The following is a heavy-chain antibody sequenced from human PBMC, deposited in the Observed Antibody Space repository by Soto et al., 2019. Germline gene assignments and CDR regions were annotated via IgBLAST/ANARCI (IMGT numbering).Heavy chain of an antibody. CDR2: IYYSGNT. CDR3: ASSSPYGMDV. V-gene: IGHV4-30-4*01. CDR1: GGSISSGYYY. J-gene: IGHJ6*02. Sequence: SETLSLTCSVSGGSISSGYYYWSWIRQPPGKGLEWIGNIYYSGNTYYNPSLKSRLIISIDTSKHQFSLKVGSVTAADTAVYYCASSSPYGMDVWGQGTTVTVS.